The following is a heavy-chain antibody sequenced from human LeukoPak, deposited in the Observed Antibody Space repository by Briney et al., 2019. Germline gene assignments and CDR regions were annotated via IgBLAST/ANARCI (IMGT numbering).Heavy chain of an antibody. D-gene: IGHD6-13*01. Sequence: GGSLRLSCAVSGFTFSSYWMSWVREALGQGREWVANIKQDGSVKHYVDSVKGRFTISRDNAKNSLYLQMNSLRAEDTAVYYGARDDADLGSSWYGSAFWGQGTLVTVSS. CDR2: IKQDGSVK. V-gene: IGHV3-7*03. CDR3: ARDDADLGSSWYGSAF. CDR1: GFTFSSYW. J-gene: IGHJ4*02.